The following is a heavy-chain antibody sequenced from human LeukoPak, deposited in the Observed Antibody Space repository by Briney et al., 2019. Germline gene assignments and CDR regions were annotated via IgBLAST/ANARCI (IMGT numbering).Heavy chain of an antibody. Sequence: HSETLSLTCAVYGGSFSAYYWSWIRQPPGKGLEWIGYIYYSGSTNYNPSLKSRVTISVDTSKNQFSLKLSSVTAADTAVYYCASGRDSGALRYFDWLSPLDAFDIWGQGTMVTVSS. CDR1: GGSFSAYY. CDR3: ASGRDSGALRYFDWLSPLDAFDI. V-gene: IGHV4-59*01. CDR2: IYYSGST. D-gene: IGHD3-9*01. J-gene: IGHJ3*02.